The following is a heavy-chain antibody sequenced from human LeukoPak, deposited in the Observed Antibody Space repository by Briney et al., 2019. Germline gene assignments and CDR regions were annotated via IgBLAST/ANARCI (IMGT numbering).Heavy chain of an antibody. D-gene: IGHD3-16*02. CDR1: GGSFSGYY. V-gene: IGHV4-34*01. CDR2: INHSGTT. Sequence: SETLSLTCAVYGGSFSGYYWSWIRQPPGKGLERIGEINHSGTTDHNPSLKSRVTISVDTSKNQFSLKLSSVTAADTAVYYCARGWITFGGVITNWGQGTLVTVSS. J-gene: IGHJ4*02. CDR3: ARGWITFGGVITN.